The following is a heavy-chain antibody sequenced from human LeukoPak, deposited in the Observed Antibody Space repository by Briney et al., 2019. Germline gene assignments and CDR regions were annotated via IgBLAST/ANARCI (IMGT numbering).Heavy chain of an antibody. CDR3: ARGRDIVGVPATIRDDY. CDR1: GYTLTELS. Sequence: ASVKVSCKVSGYTLTELSMHWVRQAPGKGLEWMGGFDPEDGETIYAQKFQGRVTMTEDTSTDTAYMELSRLRSDDTAVYYCARGRDIVGVPATIRDDYWGLGTLVTVSS. CDR2: FDPEDGET. V-gene: IGHV1-24*01. J-gene: IGHJ4*02. D-gene: IGHD2-2*02.